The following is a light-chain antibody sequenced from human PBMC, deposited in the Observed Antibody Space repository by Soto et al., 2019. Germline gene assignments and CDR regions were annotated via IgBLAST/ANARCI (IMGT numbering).Light chain of an antibody. CDR1: QHISTY. J-gene: IGKJ3*01. CDR3: QQYGALPPT. CDR2: DAS. Sequence: DIQMTQSPSSLSASVGDRVTITCQASQHISTYLNWFQQKPGKAPELLIYDASNLVPGVPSRFSGSGSGTDFTFTISSLQPEDIATYYCQQYGALPPTFGPGTKVDIK. V-gene: IGKV1-33*01.